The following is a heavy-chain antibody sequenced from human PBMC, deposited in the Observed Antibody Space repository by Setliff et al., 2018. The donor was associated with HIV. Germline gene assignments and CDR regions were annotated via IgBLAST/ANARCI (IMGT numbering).Heavy chain of an antibody. V-gene: IGHV3-7*03. Sequence: PGGSLRLSCAASGFTFSSFWMTWVRQAPGKGLEWVANIKQDGSEKYYADSVKGRFTVSRDNSKNSLYLQMNSLRTEDTALYYCAKSSSGYYFMDYWGQGTLVTAPQ. D-gene: IGHD3-22*01. CDR2: IKQDGSEK. J-gene: IGHJ4*02. CDR3: AKSSSGYYFMDY. CDR1: GFTFSSFW.